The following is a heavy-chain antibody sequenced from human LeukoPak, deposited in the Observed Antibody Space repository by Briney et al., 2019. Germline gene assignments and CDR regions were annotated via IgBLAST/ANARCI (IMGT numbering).Heavy chain of an antibody. CDR1: GGSFSGYY. D-gene: IGHD1-14*01. CDR3: ARSSGEEGFDP. J-gene: IGHJ5*02. Sequence: LSLTCAVYGGSFSGYYWSWIRQTPGKGLEWVAVIWYDGSNKYYADSVKGRFTISRDNSKNTLYLQMNSLRAEDTAVYYCARSSGEEGFDPWGQGTLVTVSS. V-gene: IGHV3-33*08. CDR2: IWYDGSNK.